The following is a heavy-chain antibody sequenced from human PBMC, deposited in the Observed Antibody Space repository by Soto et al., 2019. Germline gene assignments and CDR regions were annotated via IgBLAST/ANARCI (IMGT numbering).Heavy chain of an antibody. CDR3: ARDRMTTYGSGKLYYFDY. J-gene: IGHJ4*02. CDR1: GGSITNSSSY. D-gene: IGHD1-1*01. V-gene: IGHV4-39*02. CDR2: IYYSGIR. Sequence: PSETLSLTCTVSGGSITNSSSYWGWIRQPPGKGLEWMGSIYYSGIRYNNPSLKSRVTMSVDTSKNQFSRRLTSVTAADTAVYYCARDRMTTYGSGKLYYFDYWGQGTPVTVSS.